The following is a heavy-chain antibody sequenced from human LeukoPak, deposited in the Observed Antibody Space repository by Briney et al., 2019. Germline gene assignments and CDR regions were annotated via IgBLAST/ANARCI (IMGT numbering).Heavy chain of an antibody. CDR3: ARVGGSGSYQYYYYYYGMDV. CDR2: ISSSSSYI. Sequence: GGSLRLSCAASGFTFSSYSMNWVRQAPGKGLEWVSSISSSSSYIYYADSVKGRFTISRDNAKNSLYLQMNSLRAEDTAVHYCARVGGSGSYQYYYYYYGMDVWGQGTTVTVSS. D-gene: IGHD3-10*01. V-gene: IGHV3-21*01. CDR1: GFTFSSYS. J-gene: IGHJ6*02.